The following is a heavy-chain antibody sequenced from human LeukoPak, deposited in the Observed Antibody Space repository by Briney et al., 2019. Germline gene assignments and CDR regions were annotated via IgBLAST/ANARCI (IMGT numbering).Heavy chain of an antibody. J-gene: IGHJ4*02. D-gene: IGHD2-2*01. Sequence: ASVKVSCKASGYTFTGYYMHWVRQAPGQGLEWMGWINPNSGGTNYAQKFQGRVTMTRDTSISTAYMELSRLRSDDTAVYYCARDWSSSTRSPGSSFDYWGQGTLVTVSS. V-gene: IGHV1-2*02. CDR3: ARDWSSSTRSPGSSFDY. CDR2: INPNSGGT. CDR1: GYTFTGYY.